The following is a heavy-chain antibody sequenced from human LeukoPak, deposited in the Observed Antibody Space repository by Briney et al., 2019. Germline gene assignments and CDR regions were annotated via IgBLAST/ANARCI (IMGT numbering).Heavy chain of an antibody. Sequence: ASVKASCKVSGYTLTELSMHWVRQAPGKGLEWMGGFDPEDGETIYAQKFQGRVTMTEGTSTDTAYMELSSLRSEDTAVYYCATGEWLVYQFDYWGQGTLVTVSS. CDR2: FDPEDGET. CDR3: ATGEWLVYQFDY. J-gene: IGHJ4*02. CDR1: GYTLTELS. V-gene: IGHV1-24*01. D-gene: IGHD6-19*01.